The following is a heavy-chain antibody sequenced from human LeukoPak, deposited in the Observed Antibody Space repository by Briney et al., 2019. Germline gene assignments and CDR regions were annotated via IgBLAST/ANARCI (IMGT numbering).Heavy chain of an antibody. V-gene: IGHV1-69*04. Sequence: SVKVSCKASGGTFSSYAISWVRQAPGQGLEWMGRIIPIFGIANYAQKFQGRVTITADKSTSTAYMELSSLRSEDTAVYYCARDPSYDRNHICCYYYGMDVWGQGTTVAVSS. D-gene: IGHD3-22*01. CDR1: GGTFSSYA. J-gene: IGHJ6*02. CDR2: IIPIFGIA. CDR3: ARDPSYDRNHICCYYYGMDV.